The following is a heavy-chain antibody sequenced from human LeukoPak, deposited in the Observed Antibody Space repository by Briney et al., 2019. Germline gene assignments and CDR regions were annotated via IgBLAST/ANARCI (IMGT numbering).Heavy chain of an antibody. Sequence: GGSLRLSCAASGFTISDYSMSWIRQAPGKGLEWVSYISSSGSTIYYADSLKGRFTISRDNAKNSLYLQMNSLRAEDTAVYYCARAHYYDSSGLDFWGQGTLVTVSS. D-gene: IGHD3-22*01. V-gene: IGHV3-11*04. CDR1: GFTISDYS. CDR2: ISSSGSTI. J-gene: IGHJ4*02. CDR3: ARAHYYDSSGLDF.